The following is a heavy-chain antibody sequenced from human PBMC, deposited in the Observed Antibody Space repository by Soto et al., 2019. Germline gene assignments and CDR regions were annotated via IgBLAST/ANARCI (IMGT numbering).Heavy chain of an antibody. V-gene: IGHV3-53*01. CDR1: GFVVSSNY. D-gene: IGHD1-1*01. CDR2: VYSDGRV. CDR3: NWNNGYFHY. J-gene: IGHJ4*02. Sequence: AGSLRLSCETSGFVVSSNYRNWFRQAPGKGLEWVSVVYSDGRVHYAASVKSRVIISGDNSKNTLYLQLNSLRAEDTAVYYCNWNNGYFHYWGQGTLVTVSS.